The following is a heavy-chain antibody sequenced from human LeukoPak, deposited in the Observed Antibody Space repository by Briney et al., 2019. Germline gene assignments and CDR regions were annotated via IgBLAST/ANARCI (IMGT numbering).Heavy chain of an antibody. J-gene: IGHJ3*02. CDR2: IGATGDT. V-gene: IGHV3-13*01. CDR1: GLTFSSYD. Sequence: GGSLRLSCAASGLTFSSYDIHGVRQAPGKGLEWVSSIGATGDTYYTDSVKGRFTISRESAKKSLYLQVSSLRVEDTAVYFCVLGAYWNDDKNAFHIWGPGTMVTVSS. CDR3: VLGAYWNDDKNAFHI. D-gene: IGHD1-1*01.